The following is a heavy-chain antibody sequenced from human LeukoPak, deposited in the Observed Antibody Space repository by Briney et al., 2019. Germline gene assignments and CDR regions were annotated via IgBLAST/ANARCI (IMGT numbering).Heavy chain of an antibody. D-gene: IGHD1-26*01. Sequence: GGALRLSCASSLFTFSSYAKSWVGQARGRGLEWVSAIMGSGGSTYYADSVKGRFTISRDNYKNTLYQQMNSRRAEDTGVYYCAKDLDSESYSDGFDIWGEGTMVTVSS. CDR2: IMGSGGST. CDR3: AKDLDSESYSDGFDI. J-gene: IGHJ3*02. CDR1: LFTFSSYA. V-gene: IGHV3-23*01.